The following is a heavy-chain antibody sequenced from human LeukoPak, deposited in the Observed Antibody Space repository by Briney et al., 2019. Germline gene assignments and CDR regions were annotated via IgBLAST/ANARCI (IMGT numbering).Heavy chain of an antibody. CDR3: ARGGRLWGYSYGPTNDY. D-gene: IGHD5-18*01. CDR2: INHSGST. J-gene: IGHJ4*02. Sequence: PSETLSLTCAVYGGSFSGYYWGWIRQPPGKGLEWIGEINHSGSTNYNPSLKSRVTISVDTSKNQFSLKLSSVTAADTAVYYCARGGRLWGYSYGPTNDYWGQGTLVTVSS. CDR1: GGSFSGYY. V-gene: IGHV4-34*01.